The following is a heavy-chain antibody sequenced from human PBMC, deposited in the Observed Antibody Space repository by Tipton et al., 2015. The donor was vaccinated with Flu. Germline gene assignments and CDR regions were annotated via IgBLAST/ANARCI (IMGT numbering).Heavy chain of an antibody. Sequence: PGLVKPSQTLSLICSVSGGSIDSGSYFWTWIRQPAGKGLEWIGRLYTAGDTTYNPSLKSQVTISGDTSKNEVSLTFSSVTAADTAVYFCAREKRLWFGEPGLFDSWGQGMSVTVSS. D-gene: IGHD3-10*01. CDR1: GGSIDSGSYF. CDR3: AREKRLWFGEPGLFDS. CDR2: LYTAGDT. J-gene: IGHJ4*02. V-gene: IGHV4-61*02.